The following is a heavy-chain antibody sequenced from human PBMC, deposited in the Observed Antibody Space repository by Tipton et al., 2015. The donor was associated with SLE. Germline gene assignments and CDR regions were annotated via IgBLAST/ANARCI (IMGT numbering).Heavy chain of an antibody. D-gene: IGHD6-6*01. J-gene: IGHJ3*02. CDR3: ARDRGDSGSLGEAFDI. Sequence: TLSLTCTVSGGSISSGSYYWSWIRQPAGKGLEWIGHIYTSGSTNYNPSLKSRVTISVDTSKNQFSLKLSSVTAADTAVYYCARDRGDSGSLGEAFDIWGQGTMVTVSS. V-gene: IGHV4-61*09. CDR1: GGSISSGSYY. CDR2: IYTSGST.